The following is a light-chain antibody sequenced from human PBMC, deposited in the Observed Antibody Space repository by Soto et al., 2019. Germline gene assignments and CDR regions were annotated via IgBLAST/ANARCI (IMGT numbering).Light chain of an antibody. J-gene: IGLJ1*01. Sequence: QSALTQPASVSGSPGQSITISCTGTSRDVGAYDYVSWYLQYPDKAPQLLIYYVDHRPSGVSSRFSGSKSGNTASLTISGLQAEDEGDYYCCSYAGSNNFVFGSGTKLTVL. CDR3: CSYAGSNNFV. CDR2: YVD. V-gene: IGLV2-14*03. CDR1: SRDVGAYDY.